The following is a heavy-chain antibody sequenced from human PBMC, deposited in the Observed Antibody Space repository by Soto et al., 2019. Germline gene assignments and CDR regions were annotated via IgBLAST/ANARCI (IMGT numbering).Heavy chain of an antibody. CDR1: GGSFSGYY. J-gene: IGHJ6*02. D-gene: IGHD5-18*01. Sequence: SETLSLTCAVYGGSFSGYYWSWIRQPPGKGLEWIGEINHSGSTNYNPSLKSRVTISVDTSKNQFSLKLSSLTAADTAVYYCARAWLQQYYYYGMDVWGQGTTVTVSS. CDR2: INHSGST. V-gene: IGHV4-34*01. CDR3: ARAWLQQYYYYGMDV.